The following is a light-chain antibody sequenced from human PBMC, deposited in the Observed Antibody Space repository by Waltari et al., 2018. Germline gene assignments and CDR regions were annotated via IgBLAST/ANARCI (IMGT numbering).Light chain of an antibody. Sequence: QSALTQPRSVSGSPGQSVTISCTGASSDVEYVSWYQHHPGKDPKLMLYDVNKRPSGVPDRFSGSQSGTTASLTISGLHADDEADYYCCSYAGISTFYVFGSGTKVTVL. CDR2: DVN. CDR3: CSYAGISTFYV. CDR1: SSDVEY. J-gene: IGLJ1*01. V-gene: IGLV2-11*01.